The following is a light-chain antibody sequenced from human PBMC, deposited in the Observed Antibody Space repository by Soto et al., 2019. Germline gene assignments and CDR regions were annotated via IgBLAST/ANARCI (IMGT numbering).Light chain of an antibody. CDR1: QNIGTN. CDR3: LQFDKWPPRLT. V-gene: IGKV3-15*01. J-gene: IGKJ4*01. CDR2: GAS. Sequence: LLTQSPATMSVSPGEGATLSCRASQNIGTNLAWYQQKSGQAPRLLIYGASNRATGVPAKFSGGGSGTDFTLTISSLQSEDFAVYYCLQFDKWPPRLTFGGGTKVEIK.